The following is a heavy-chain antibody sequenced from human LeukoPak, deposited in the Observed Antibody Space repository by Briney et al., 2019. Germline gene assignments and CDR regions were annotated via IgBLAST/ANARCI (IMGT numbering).Heavy chain of an antibody. CDR3: ERDLYSSGWYAGDY. V-gene: IGHV1-46*01. CDR2: INPSGGST. J-gene: IGHJ4*02. D-gene: IGHD6-19*01. CDR1: GYTFTSYY. Sequence: GASVKVSCKASGYTFTSYYMHWVRQAPGPGLEWMGIINPSGGSTSYAQKFHGRVTMTRDTSTSTVYMELSRLRSVDTAVYYCERDLYSSGWYAGDYWGQGTLVTVSS.